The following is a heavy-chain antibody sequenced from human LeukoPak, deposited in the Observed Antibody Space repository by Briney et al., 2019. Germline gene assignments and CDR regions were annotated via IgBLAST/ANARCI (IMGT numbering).Heavy chain of an antibody. CDR2: TYYRSKWSN. CDR3: ARADGYYFDF. CDR1: GDSVSSNSAT. J-gene: IGHJ4*02. Sequence: SQTLSLTCAISGDSVSSNSATWTWIRQSPSRGLEWLGRTYYRSKWSNDYAPFVKSRITIKADTSTNQFSLQLTSVTPEDTAVYFCARADGYYFDFWGQGTLVTVSS. V-gene: IGHV6-1*01. D-gene: IGHD4-17*01.